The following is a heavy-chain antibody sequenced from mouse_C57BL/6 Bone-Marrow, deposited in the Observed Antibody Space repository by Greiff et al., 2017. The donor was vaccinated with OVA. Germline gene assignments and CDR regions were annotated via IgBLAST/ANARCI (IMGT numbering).Heavy chain of an antibody. CDR1: GYTFTGYW. CDR2: ILTGSGST. J-gene: IGHJ2*01. D-gene: IGHD2-5*01. Sequence: VQLQQSGAELMKPGASVKLSCKATGYTFTGYWIEWVKQRPGHGLEWIGEILTGSGSTNYNEKFKGKATFTADTSSTTAYMQLSSLTTEDSAIYYCASLYSNFLFDYWGKGTTLTVSS. CDR3: ASLYSNFLFDY. V-gene: IGHV1-9*01.